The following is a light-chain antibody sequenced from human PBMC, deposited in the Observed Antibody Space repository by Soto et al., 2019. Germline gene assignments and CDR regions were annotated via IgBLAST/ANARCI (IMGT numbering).Light chain of an antibody. Sequence: DIHMTQSPSTLSASVGDRVTITCRASQSISSWLAWYQQKPGKAPKLLIYDASSLESGVPSRFSGSGSGTEFTLTISSLQRDDFPTYYCQQYNSYSPTFGQGTKVEIK. CDR3: QQYNSYSPT. CDR2: DAS. J-gene: IGKJ1*01. V-gene: IGKV1-5*01. CDR1: QSISSW.